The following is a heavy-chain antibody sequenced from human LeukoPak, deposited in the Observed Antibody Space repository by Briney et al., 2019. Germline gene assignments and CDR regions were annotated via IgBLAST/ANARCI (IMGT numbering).Heavy chain of an antibody. J-gene: IGHJ5*02. CDR2: INHSGST. V-gene: IGHV4-34*01. CDR1: GGSFSGYY. CDR3: ARARPTYCSSTSCHRRHNWFDP. Sequence: SETLSLTCAVYGGSFSGYYWSWIRQPPGKGLEWIGEINHSGSTNCNPSLKSRVTISVDTSKNQFSLKLSSVTAADTAVYYCARARPTYCSSTSCHRRHNWFDPWGQGTLVTVSS. D-gene: IGHD2-2*01.